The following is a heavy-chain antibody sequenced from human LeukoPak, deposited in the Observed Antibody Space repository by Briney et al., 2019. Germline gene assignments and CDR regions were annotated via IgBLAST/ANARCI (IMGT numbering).Heavy chain of an antibody. CDR1: GGSISSSSYY. CDR3: ARPSGSYYDAFDI. J-gene: IGHJ3*02. CDR2: IYYSGST. V-gene: IGHV4-39*01. D-gene: IGHD1-26*01. Sequence: SETLSLTCTVSGGSISSSSYYWGWIRQPPGKGLEWIGSIYYSGSTYYNPSLKSRVTISVDTSKNQFSLKLSSVTAADTAVYYYARPSGSYYDAFDIWGQGTMVTVSS.